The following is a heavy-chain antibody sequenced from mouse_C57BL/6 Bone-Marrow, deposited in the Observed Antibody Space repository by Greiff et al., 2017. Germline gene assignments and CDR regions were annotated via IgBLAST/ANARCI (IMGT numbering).Heavy chain of an antibody. CDR3: ARRLDDGYYVWYFDV. D-gene: IGHD2-3*01. J-gene: IGHJ1*03. CDR1: GYTFTGYW. V-gene: IGHV1-9*01. Sequence: VQLQQSGAELMKPGASVKLSCKATGYTFTGYWIEWVKQRPGHGLEWIGEILPGSGSTNYNEKFKGKATFTADTSSNTAYMQHSSLTTEDSAIYYCARRLDDGYYVWYFDVWGTGTTVTVSS. CDR2: ILPGSGST.